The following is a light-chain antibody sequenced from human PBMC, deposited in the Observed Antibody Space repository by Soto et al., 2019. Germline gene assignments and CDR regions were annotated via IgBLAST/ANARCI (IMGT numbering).Light chain of an antibody. Sequence: EIVLTQSPVTLSLSPGERATLSCRASQRSTNNFLAWFQQKPGVAPRLLIYGASSRASGIPDRFSGSGSGTDFALTISRLEPEDFAVYYCQQYGRSPFNFGQGTKLQIK. CDR3: QQYGRSPFN. J-gene: IGKJ2*01. CDR2: GAS. CDR1: QRSTNNF. V-gene: IGKV3-20*01.